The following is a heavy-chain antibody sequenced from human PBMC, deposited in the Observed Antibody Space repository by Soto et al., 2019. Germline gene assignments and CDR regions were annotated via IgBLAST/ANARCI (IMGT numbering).Heavy chain of an antibody. V-gene: IGHV4-59*01. CDR1: GGSISNYY. CDR2: IFYSGST. J-gene: IGHJ5*02. CDR3: AKDSGYNYGYFRWFDP. D-gene: IGHD5-18*01. Sequence: SETLSLTCTVSGGSISNYYWSWIRQPPGRGLERIGHIFYSGSTNYNPALKSRDTISVDTSKSQLSMKLSSVTAADTAIYYCAKDSGYNYGYFRWFDPWGQGTLVTVS.